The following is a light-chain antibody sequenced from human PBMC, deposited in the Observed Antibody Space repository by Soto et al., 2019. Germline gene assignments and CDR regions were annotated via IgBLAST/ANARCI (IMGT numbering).Light chain of an antibody. CDR2: G. V-gene: IGLV1-40*01. CDR3: CSFAGSYSYV. J-gene: IGLJ1*01. CDR1: SSNIGAGYP. Sequence: QSVLTQPPSVSGAPGQRVTISCTGSSSNIGAGYPVHWYQQLPGTAPKLLVAGNRPSGVPDRFSGSKSGNTASLTISGLQAEDEADYSCCSFAGSYSYVFGTGTKVTVL.